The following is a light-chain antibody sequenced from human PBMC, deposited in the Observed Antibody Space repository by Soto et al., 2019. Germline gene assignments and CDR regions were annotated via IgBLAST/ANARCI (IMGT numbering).Light chain of an antibody. J-gene: IGLJ1*01. CDR2: EVT. Sequence: QSALTQPSSASGSPGQSVTISCTGTSSDVGGYNYVSWYQQHPGKAPKLMIYEVTKRPSGVPDRFSGSKSGNTASLTVSGLQAEDEADYHCSSYAGNNNLIFGTGTKLTVL. CDR1: SSDVGGYNY. CDR3: SSYAGNNNLI. V-gene: IGLV2-8*01.